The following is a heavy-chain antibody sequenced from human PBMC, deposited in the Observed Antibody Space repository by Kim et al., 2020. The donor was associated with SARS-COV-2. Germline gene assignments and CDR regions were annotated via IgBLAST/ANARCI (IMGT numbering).Heavy chain of an antibody. D-gene: IGHD2-15*01. CDR3: AKAIYWSGDYYYGMDV. Sequence: GKGRFTISRDNAKNSLYLQMNSLRAEDTAVYYCAKAIYWSGDYYYGMDVWGQGTTVTVSS. J-gene: IGHJ6*02. V-gene: IGHV3-7*04.